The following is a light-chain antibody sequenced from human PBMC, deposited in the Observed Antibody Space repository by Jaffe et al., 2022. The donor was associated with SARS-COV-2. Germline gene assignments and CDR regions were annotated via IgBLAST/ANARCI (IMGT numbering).Light chain of an antibody. J-gene: IGKJ2*01. CDR1: QSVLYSSNNKNC. V-gene: IGKV4-1*01. CDR3: QQYLSTPPT. Sequence: DIVMTQSPDSLAVSLGERATINCKSSQSVLYSSNNKNCLAWYQQKPRQPPKLLIYWASTRKSGVPDRFSGSGSGTDFTLTISSLQAEDVAVYYCQQYLSTPPTFGQGTRLEIK. CDR2: WAS.